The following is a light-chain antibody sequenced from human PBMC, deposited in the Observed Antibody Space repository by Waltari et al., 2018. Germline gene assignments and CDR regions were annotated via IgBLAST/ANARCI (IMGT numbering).Light chain of an antibody. V-gene: IGKV3-15*01. J-gene: IGKJ2*01. CDR2: GAS. Sequence: EILMTQSPATLSVSPGEPATLSCRASQSISRNLAWYQQKPGQAPRLLIYGASTRATGVPDKFSGSGSGTDFILTISSLQSEDLAVYYCQQYNNWRTFGQGTKLEIK. CDR3: QQYNNWRT. CDR1: QSISRN.